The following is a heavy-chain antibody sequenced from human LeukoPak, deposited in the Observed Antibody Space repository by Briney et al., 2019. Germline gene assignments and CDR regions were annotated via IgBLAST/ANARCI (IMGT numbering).Heavy chain of an antibody. D-gene: IGHD6-19*01. V-gene: IGHV3-15*01. J-gene: IGHJ4*02. CDR3: TNQQWLVGGVDY. CDR1: GXTFSNAW. Sequence: GGSLRLSCAASGXTFSNAWMSWVRQAPGKGLEWVGRIKSKTDGGTTDYAAPVKGRFTISRDDSKNTLYLQMNSLKTEDTAVYYCTNQQWLVGGVDYWGQGTLVTVSS. CDR2: IKSKTDGGTT.